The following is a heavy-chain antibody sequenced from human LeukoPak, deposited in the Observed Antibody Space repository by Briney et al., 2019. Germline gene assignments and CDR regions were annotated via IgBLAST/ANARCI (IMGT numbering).Heavy chain of an antibody. J-gene: IGHJ6*03. V-gene: IGHV4-34*01. D-gene: IGHD3-22*01. CDR1: GGSFSGYY. Sequence: SETLSLTCAVYGGSFSGYYWTWIRQSPGNGLEWIGEINPSGSTYYIPSLKSRLTISRDTSKNQFSLRLSSVTAADTAVYYCARGRQEISMILVVMTGVSYYLDVWGIGTTVTVS. CDR3: ARGRQEISMILVVMTGVSYYLDV. CDR2: INPSGST.